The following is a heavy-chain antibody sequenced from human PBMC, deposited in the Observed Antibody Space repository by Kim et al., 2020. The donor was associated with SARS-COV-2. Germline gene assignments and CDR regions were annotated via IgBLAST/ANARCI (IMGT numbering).Heavy chain of an antibody. Sequence: GGSLRLSCAASGFTFSSYAVNWVRQAPGKGLEWVGFILYDGSREYYADSVKGRFTISRDNAKNTLYLQMNSLRPEDTGVYYCARTMAAADLSSYRYYYFGLDVWGQGTTVTVSS. J-gene: IGHJ6*02. V-gene: IGHV3-30*04. CDR3: ARTMAAADLSSYRYYYFGLDV. CDR1: GFTFSSYA. D-gene: IGHD6-13*01. CDR2: ILYDGSRE.